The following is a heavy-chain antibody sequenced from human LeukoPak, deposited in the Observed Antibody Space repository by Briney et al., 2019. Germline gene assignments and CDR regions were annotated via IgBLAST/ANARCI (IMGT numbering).Heavy chain of an antibody. D-gene: IGHD1-26*01. CDR2: IYKGGST. V-gene: IGHV3-53*01. J-gene: IGHJ1*01. Sequence: TGGSLRLSCAASGFIVSSDYMSWVRQAPGKGLEWVSVIYKGGSTYYADSVKGRFTISRDGSKNTLYLQLNSLRTEDTAIYYCVREREGSNSEHWGQGTLVTVSS. CDR1: GFIVSSDY. CDR3: VREREGSNSEH.